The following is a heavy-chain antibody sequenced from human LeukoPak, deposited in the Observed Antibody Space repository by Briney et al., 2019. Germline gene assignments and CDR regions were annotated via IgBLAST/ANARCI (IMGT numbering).Heavy chain of an antibody. V-gene: IGHV3-53*01. CDR1: GISVSSNY. D-gene: IGHD5-12*01. CDR3: ARGGGYGQDFDY. J-gene: IGHJ4*02. CDR2: LYSGGSM. Sequence: GGSLRLSCAASGISVSSNYMSWVRQAPGKGLEWVSVLYSGGSMYYADSVKGRFTISRDNFKNTLYLQMNSLRAEDTAVYYCARGGGYGQDFDYWGQGTLVTVSS.